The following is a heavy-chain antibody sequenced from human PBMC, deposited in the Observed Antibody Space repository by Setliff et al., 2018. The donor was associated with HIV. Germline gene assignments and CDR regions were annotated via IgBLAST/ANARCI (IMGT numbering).Heavy chain of an antibody. D-gene: IGHD6-19*01. CDR2: IIPIFGTA. CDR3: ARGAWYTSGWYSSRYMDV. J-gene: IGHJ6*03. Sequence: ASVKVSCKASGYSFITYGISWVRQAPGQGLEWMGGIIPIFGTANYAQKFQGRVTITADESTSTAYMELSSLRSEDTAVYYCARGAWYTSGWYSSRYMDVWGKGTTVTVSS. V-gene: IGHV1-69*13. CDR1: GYSFITYG.